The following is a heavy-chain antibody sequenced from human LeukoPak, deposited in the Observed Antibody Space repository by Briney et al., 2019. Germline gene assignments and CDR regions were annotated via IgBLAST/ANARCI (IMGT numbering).Heavy chain of an antibody. CDR1: GYTLTELS. V-gene: IGHV1-24*01. CDR3: ATIAQYYYDSSGYYPGAFDI. D-gene: IGHD3-22*01. J-gene: IGHJ3*02. Sequence: ASVKVSCKVSGYTLTELSMHWVRQAPGKGLEWMGGFDPEDGETIYAQKFQGRVTMTEDTSTDTAYMELSSLRSEDTAVYYCATIAQYYYDSSGYYPGAFDIWRQGTMVTVSS. CDR2: FDPEDGET.